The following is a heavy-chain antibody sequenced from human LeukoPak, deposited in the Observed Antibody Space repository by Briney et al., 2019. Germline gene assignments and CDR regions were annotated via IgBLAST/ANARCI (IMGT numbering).Heavy chain of an antibody. CDR1: GFTFSDYA. J-gene: IGHJ3*02. CDR2: ISGGGTPT. CDR3: AKADYCGSATCYAFDI. Sequence: GGSLRLSCVVSGFTFSDYAMSWVRQAPGKGLEWVSAISGGGTPTFYADSVKGRFTISRDNSKNTLYLQMNSLRAEDTAVYYCAKADYCGSATCYAFDIWGQGTMVTVSS. V-gene: IGHV3-23*01. D-gene: IGHD2-2*01.